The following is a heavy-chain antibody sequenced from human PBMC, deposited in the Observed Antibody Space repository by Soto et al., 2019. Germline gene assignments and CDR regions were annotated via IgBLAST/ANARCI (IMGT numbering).Heavy chain of an antibody. V-gene: IGHV4-59*01. CDR2: IYYSGDT. D-gene: IGHD4-17*01. Sequence: PSETLSLTCTVSAGSISSYYGRWIRQPPGKGLEWIGYIYYSGDTNYNPPLKSRVTISVDTSKNQFSLSLSSLTAADTAVSFCARDTRYGVLDYWGEGTLVTVSS. J-gene: IGHJ4*02. CDR3: ARDTRYGVLDY. CDR1: AGSISSYY.